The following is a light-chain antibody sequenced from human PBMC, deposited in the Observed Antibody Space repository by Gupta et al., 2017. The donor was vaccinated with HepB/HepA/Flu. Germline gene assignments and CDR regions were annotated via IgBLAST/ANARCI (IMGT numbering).Light chain of an antibody. Sequence: EIVLTQSPGTLSLSPGERATLSCRASQSVTSSYLAWYQQKPGQAPRLLIYCASSRATGIPDRFSGSGSGTDFTLTINRLEPEDFAVYYCQQYGSSPQTFGQGTKVEIK. J-gene: IGKJ1*01. CDR1: QSVTSSY. CDR2: CAS. V-gene: IGKV3-20*01. CDR3: QQYGSSPQT.